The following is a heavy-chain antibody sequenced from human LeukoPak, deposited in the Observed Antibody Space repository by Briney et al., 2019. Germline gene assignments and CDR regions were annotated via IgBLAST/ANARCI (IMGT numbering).Heavy chain of an antibody. D-gene: IGHD5-18*01. CDR3: AKMGQLWGPGYYYYGMDV. J-gene: IGHJ6*02. CDR1: GFTFSSYG. Sequence: GGSLRLSCAASGFTFSSYGMHWVRQAPGKGLEWVAVISYDGSNKYYADSVKGRFTISRDSSKNTLYLQMNSLRAEDTAVYYCAKMGQLWGPGYYYYGMDVWGQGTTVTVSS. V-gene: IGHV3-30*18. CDR2: ISYDGSNK.